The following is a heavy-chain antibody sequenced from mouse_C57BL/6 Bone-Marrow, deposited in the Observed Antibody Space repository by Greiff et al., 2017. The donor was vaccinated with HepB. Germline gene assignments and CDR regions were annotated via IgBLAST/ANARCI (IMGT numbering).Heavy chain of an antibody. Sequence: EVQLVESGGGLVQPGGSLSLSCAASGFTFPDYYMSWVRQPPGKALEWLGFIRNKANGYTTEYSASVKGRFTISRDNSQSILYLQMNALRAEDSATYYCARYIAVAYFDYWGQGTTLTVSS. J-gene: IGHJ2*01. CDR3: ARYIAVAYFDY. D-gene: IGHD1-1*01. CDR1: GFTFPDYY. CDR2: IRNKANGYTT. V-gene: IGHV7-3*01.